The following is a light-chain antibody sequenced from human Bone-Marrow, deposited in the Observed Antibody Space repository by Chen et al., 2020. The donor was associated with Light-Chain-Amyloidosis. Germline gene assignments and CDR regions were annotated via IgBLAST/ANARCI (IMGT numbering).Light chain of an antibody. CDR3: QQYYSTPGT. V-gene: IGKV4-1*01. Sequence: DIVMTQSPDSLAVSLGERATINCKSSQSVLYSSNNKNYLAWYQQKPEQPPKLLIYWASTRESGVPVRFSGSGSGTDVTLTISSLQAEDVAVYYCQQYYSTPGTFGQGTKLEIK. CDR1: QSVLYSSNNKNY. J-gene: IGKJ2*01. CDR2: WAS.